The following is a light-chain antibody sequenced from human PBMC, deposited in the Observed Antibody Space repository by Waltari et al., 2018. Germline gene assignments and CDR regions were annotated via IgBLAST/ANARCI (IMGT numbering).Light chain of an antibody. CDR2: WAS. Sequence: DIVMTQSPDSLAVSLGERATINCKSSQTLFYSSNNKNYLAWYQLKPGPPPKLLIFWASTREAGVPDRFSGSGSATDFTLTIDTLRAEDVAVYYCQQYYTTPTFGQGTKVEIK. J-gene: IGKJ1*01. CDR3: QQYYTTPT. CDR1: QTLFYSSNNKNY. V-gene: IGKV4-1*01.